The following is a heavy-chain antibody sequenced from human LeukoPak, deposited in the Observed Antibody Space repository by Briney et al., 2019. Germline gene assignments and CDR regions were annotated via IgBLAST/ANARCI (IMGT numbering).Heavy chain of an antibody. CDR2: VYYTGNT. CDR1: GASISSYY. V-gene: IGHV4-59*01. D-gene: IGHD6-13*01. Sequence: PSETLSLTCTVSGASISSYYWTWIRQAPGKGLEWIGCVYYTGNTNYNPSLRSRVTISLDTSKNQFSLRLSSVTAADTAVYYCARGEAAGVFYFDYWGQGTLVTVSS. J-gene: IGHJ4*02. CDR3: ARGEAAGVFYFDY.